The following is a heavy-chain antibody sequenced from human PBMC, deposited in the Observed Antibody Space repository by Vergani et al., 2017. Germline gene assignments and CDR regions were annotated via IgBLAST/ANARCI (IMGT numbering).Heavy chain of an antibody. CDR2: IRGCGGST. J-gene: IGHJ4*02. CDR1: GFTFSSYA. CDR3: AKDPHYY. Sequence: EVQLLESGGGLVQPGGSLRLSCAASGFTFSSYAMSWVRRAPGKGLEWVPAIRGCGGSTYYADSVKGRFTISRDTSKNTLYLQMNSLRAEDTAGYYCAKDPHYYWGQGTLVTVSS. V-gene: IGHV3-23*01.